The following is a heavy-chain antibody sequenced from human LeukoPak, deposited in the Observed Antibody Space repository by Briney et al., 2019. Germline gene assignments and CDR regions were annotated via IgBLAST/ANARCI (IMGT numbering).Heavy chain of an antibody. CDR1: GGSISSYY. CDR3: ARRGGSSGWLPFDY. D-gene: IGHD6-19*01. J-gene: IGHJ4*02. CDR2: IYYSGST. V-gene: IGHV4-59*08. Sequence: SETLSLTCTVSGGSISSYYWSWIRQPPGKGLEWIGYIYYSGSTNYNPSLESRVTISVDTSKNQFSLKLSSVTAADTAVYYCARRGGSSGWLPFDYWGQGTLVTVSS.